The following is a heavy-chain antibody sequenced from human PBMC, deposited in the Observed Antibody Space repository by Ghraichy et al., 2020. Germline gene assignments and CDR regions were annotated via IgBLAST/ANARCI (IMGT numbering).Heavy chain of an antibody. CDR2: INPDGSEK. J-gene: IGHJ4*02. Sequence: GGSLRLSCAVPGFTLSGYWMSWVRQAPEKGLEWVANINPDGSEKDYVDSVKGRFTISRDDAKNSLYLQMNSLRAEDTAVYYCARGHIGRGQGTLVTVSS. CDR1: GFTLSGYW. CDR3: ARGHIG. V-gene: IGHV3-7*03.